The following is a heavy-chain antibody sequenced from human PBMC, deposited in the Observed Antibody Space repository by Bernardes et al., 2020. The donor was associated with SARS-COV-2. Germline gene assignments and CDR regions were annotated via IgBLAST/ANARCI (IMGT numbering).Heavy chain of an antibody. CDR3: ARIQRSHGYWAGY. Sequence: SGLPQAQPTQTLTLTCTFSGLLLSTSAVRVGWIRHPPVTALEWLALFYLYDDKRYSPSLKSRLTITKDTSKNQVVRTMTGMDPVETATYYGARIQRSHGYWAGYWGQGTLVTVSS. D-gene: IGHD5-18*01. V-gene: IGHV2-5*01. CDR2: FYLYDDK. CDR1: GLLLSTSAVR. J-gene: IGHJ4*02.